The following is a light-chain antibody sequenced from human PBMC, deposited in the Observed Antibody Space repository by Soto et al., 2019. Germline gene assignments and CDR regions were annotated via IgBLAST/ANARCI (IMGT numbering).Light chain of an antibody. Sequence: ELVLTHSPGTLSLSPGERATLSCRASQSVSNNYLAWYQQKPGQAPRLVIYDASSRATGIPDRFSASGSGTDFTLTISRLEPEDFAVYFCHQYGNSPMTFGQGTKVDIK. CDR3: HQYGNSPMT. CDR2: DAS. J-gene: IGKJ1*01. CDR1: QSVSNNY. V-gene: IGKV3-20*01.